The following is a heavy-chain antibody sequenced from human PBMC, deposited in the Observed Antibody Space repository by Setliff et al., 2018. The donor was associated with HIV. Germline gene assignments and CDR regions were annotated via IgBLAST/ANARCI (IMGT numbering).Heavy chain of an antibody. J-gene: IGHJ4*02. Sequence: SETLSLTCTVSGGSISSYYWSWIRQPPGKGLEWIGNIHSSGSTNYNPSLKSRVTISLDTSKTHFYLNLTSVTDADTAVYFCAREGRGDPAVATTRIDYWGQGKLVTVSS. D-gene: IGHD1-1*01. CDR3: AREGRGDPAVATTRIDY. V-gene: IGHV4-4*08. CDR2: IHSSGST. CDR1: GGSISSYY.